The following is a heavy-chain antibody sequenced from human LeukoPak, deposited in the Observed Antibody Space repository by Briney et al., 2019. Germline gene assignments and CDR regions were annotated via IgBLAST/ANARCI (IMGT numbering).Heavy chain of an antibody. J-gene: IGHJ4*02. CDR1: GGSISSYY. CDR3: ARGYSSSWQTLDY. CDR2: IYYSGST. V-gene: IGHV4-59*08. Sequence: SETLSLTCTVSGGSISSYYWSWIRQSPGKGLAWNGYIYYSGSTNYNPSLKSRVTISVDTSKNQFSLKLSSVAAADTAVYYCARGYSSSWQTLDYRGQGTLVTVSS. D-gene: IGHD6-13*01.